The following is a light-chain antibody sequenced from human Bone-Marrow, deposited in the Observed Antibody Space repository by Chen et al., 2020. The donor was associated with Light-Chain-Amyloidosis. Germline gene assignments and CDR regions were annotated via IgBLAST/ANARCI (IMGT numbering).Light chain of an antibody. V-gene: IGLV3-21*02. CDR2: DDS. Sequence: SYVLTQPSSVSVAPGQTATIACGGNNIGSTSVHWYQQTPGQAPLLVVYDDSARPSRMPERLSGSNSGKTATLTTSRVEAGDEADYYCQVWDRSSDRPVFGGGTKLTVL. CDR1: NIGSTS. CDR3: QVWDRSSDRPV. J-gene: IGLJ3*02.